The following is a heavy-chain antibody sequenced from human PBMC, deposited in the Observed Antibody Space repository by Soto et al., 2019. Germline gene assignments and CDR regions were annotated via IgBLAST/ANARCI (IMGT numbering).Heavy chain of an antibody. J-gene: IGHJ4*02. CDR3: ARLFTIMEYFDY. V-gene: IGHV4-39*01. CDR1: GGSITRGSYF. D-gene: IGHD3-3*01. Sequence: LQLQESGPGLVKPSETLSLTCTVSGGSITRGSYFWGWIRQPPGKGLEWIGSIYYSGSTYYNPSRKSRVTISVDTSKDQFSLKLSSVTAADTAVYYCARLFTIMEYFDYWGQGSLVAVAS. CDR2: IYYSGST.